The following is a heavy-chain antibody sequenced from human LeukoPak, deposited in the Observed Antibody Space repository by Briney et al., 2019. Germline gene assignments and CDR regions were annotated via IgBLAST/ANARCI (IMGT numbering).Heavy chain of an antibody. CDR2: ISHSGST. CDR3: ARDYCSGGSCYEGAFDI. D-gene: IGHD2-15*01. J-gene: IGHJ3*02. V-gene: IGHV4-34*01. Sequence: NPSETLSLTCAVYGGSFSGYYWSWIRQPPGRGLEWIGEISHSGSTNYNPSLKSRVTISVDTSKNQFSLKLSSVTAADTAVYYCARDYCSGGSCYEGAFDIWGQGTMVTVSS. CDR1: GGSFSGYY.